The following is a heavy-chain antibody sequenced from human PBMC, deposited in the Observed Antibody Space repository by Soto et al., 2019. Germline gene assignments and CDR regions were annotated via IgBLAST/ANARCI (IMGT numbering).Heavy chain of an antibody. CDR2: INHTGST. CDR3: ARGIGRPRDVPTYFHF. J-gene: IGHJ4*02. V-gene: IGHV4-34*01. D-gene: IGHD1-26*01. CDR1: GGSFSGYY. Sequence: SETLSLTCVVYGGSFSGYYWSWIRQPPGKGLEWIGEINHTGSTTYNPSLKSRVTMSLDTSKSQFSLKLSSVTAADTAVYWCARGIGRPRDVPTYFHFWGQGTLVTVSS.